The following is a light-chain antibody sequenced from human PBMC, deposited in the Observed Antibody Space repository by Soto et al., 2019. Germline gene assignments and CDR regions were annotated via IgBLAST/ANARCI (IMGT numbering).Light chain of an antibody. J-gene: IGKJ2*01. V-gene: IGKV3-15*01. CDR3: QQYNKWPPYT. Sequence: EIVMTQSPATLSVSPGERATLSCRASQSVSSNLAWYQQKPGQAPRLLIYGASTRATGIPARFSGSGSGTDFTLTISSLHSEDFAVYYCQQYNKWPPYTFGQGTKLEIK. CDR1: QSVSSN. CDR2: GAS.